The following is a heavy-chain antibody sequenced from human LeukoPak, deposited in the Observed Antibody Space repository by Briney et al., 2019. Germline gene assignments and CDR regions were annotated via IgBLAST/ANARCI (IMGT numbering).Heavy chain of an antibody. Sequence: KPGGSLRLSCAASGFTFSDYYMSWIRQAPGKGLEWVSYISSSSSYTNYADSVKGRFTISRDNAKNSLYLQMNSLRAEDTAVYYCARVIAAAGLTFDYWGQGTVVTVSS. D-gene: IGHD6-13*01. J-gene: IGHJ4*02. V-gene: IGHV3-11*05. CDR2: ISSSSSYT. CDR1: GFTFSDYY. CDR3: ARVIAAAGLTFDY.